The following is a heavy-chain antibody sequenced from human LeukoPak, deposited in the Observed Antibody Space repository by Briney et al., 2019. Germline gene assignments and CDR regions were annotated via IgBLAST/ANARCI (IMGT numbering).Heavy chain of an antibody. D-gene: IGHD6-19*01. V-gene: IGHV4-4*07. CDR3: ASDFIRGWFRGKTCFNP. CDR2: IQTSGYT. CDR1: GGSISSYY. J-gene: IGHJ5*02. Sequence: SETLSLTCSVSGGSISSYYWSWIRQSAGKGLEWIGRIQTSGYTNYNPSLKSRVSMSVDTSKNQVSLNLTSMTAADTAMYYCASDFIRGWFRGKTCFNPWGQGTLVTVSS.